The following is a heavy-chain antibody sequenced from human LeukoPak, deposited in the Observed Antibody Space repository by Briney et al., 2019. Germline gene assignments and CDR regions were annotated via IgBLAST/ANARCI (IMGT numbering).Heavy chain of an antibody. CDR2: IYYSGST. Sequence: SETLSLTCTVSGGSISSYYWSWVRQPPGKGLEWVGYIYYSGSTNYNPSLKSRVTISVDTSKNQFSLKLSSVTAADTAVYYCAREGGYSYGDAPLHFDYWGQGTLVTVSS. CDR1: GGSISSYY. CDR3: AREGGYSYGDAPLHFDY. D-gene: IGHD5-18*01. J-gene: IGHJ4*02. V-gene: IGHV4-59*12.